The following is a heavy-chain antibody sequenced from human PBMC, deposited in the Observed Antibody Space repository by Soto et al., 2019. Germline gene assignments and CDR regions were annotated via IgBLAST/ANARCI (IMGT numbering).Heavy chain of an antibody. D-gene: IGHD3-3*01. CDR3: ARGGGTILAPLP. V-gene: IGHV1-2*02. CDR2: INPNSGAT. CDR1: GYTFTGYF. J-gene: IGHJ5*02. Sequence: QVQLAQSGPEVKKPGASVEVSCKAFGYTFTGYFMHWVRQAPGQGLEWLGWINPNSGATKYAQKFQGRVTLTRDTSINTAYMEMSMLRSDDTAVYYCARGGGTILAPLPWGQGTLVTVSS.